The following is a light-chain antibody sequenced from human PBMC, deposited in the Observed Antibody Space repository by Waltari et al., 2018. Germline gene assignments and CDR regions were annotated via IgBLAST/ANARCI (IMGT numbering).Light chain of an antibody. CDR2: YVS. V-gene: IGLV2-14*03. CDR1: SSDIGGYNY. Sequence: QSALTQPASASGSPGQSITISCTGTSSDIGGYNYVSWYQQVPGKAPKLMIYYVSNRPSGVSSRFSGSKSGNSASLTISGLQAEDEADYFCSSYMDSSTLELFGGGTSLTVL. J-gene: IGLJ2*01. CDR3: SSYMDSSTLEL.